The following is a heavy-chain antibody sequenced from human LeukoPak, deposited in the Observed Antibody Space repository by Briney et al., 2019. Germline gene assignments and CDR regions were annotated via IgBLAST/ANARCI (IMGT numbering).Heavy chain of an antibody. CDR3: ARGQTQYCSGGSCYPGVFDY. CDR2: ISSSSSYI. V-gene: IGHV3-21*01. CDR1: GFTFSSYS. D-gene: IGHD2-15*01. Sequence: GGSLRLPCAASGFTFSSYSMNWVRQAPGKGLEWVSSISSSSSYIYYADSVKGRFTISRDNAKNSLYLQMNSLRAEDTAVYYCARGQTQYCSGGSCYPGVFDYWGQGTLVTVSS. J-gene: IGHJ4*02.